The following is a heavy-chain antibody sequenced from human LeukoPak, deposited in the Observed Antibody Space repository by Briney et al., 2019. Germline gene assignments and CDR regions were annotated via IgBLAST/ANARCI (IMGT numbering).Heavy chain of an antibody. D-gene: IGHD4-11*01. CDR2: IRGDGITT. J-gene: IGHJ5*02. V-gene: IGHV3-23*01. CDR3: ATLMTTVPNWFDP. CDR1: GFTFRSHG. Sequence: GGTLRLSCVASGFTFRSHGMNWVRQAPGKGLEWVSGIRGDGITTYYADSVKGRFTISRDNSKNTLYLQMNSLRVEDTAVYYCATLMTTVPNWFDPWGQGTLVTVSS.